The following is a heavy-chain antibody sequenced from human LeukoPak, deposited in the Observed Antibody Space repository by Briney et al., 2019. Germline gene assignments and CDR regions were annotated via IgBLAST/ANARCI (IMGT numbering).Heavy chain of an antibody. J-gene: IGHJ4*02. CDR3: ARGPGYGGHDNNFDY. V-gene: IGHV4-30-4*08. CDR1: GGSISSGGYY. D-gene: IGHD5-12*01. CDR2: IYYSGST. Sequence: PSETLSLTCTVSGGSISSGGYYWSWIRQHPGRGLEWIGYIYYSGSTYYNPSLKSRVTISIDTSKNQFSLKVSSVTAADTAVYYCARGPGYGGHDNNFDYWGQGTLVTVSS.